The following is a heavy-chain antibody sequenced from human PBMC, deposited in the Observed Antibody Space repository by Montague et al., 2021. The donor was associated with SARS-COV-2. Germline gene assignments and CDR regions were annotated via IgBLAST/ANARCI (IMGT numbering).Heavy chain of an antibody. V-gene: IGHV4-61*02. CDR2: IYTSGST. CDR3: ARDYKGYCSGGSCSYYYYGMDV. D-gene: IGHD2-15*01. J-gene: IGHJ6*02. CDR1: GGSISSGSYY. Sequence: TLSLTCTVSGGSISSGSYYWSWIRQPAGKGLEWIGRIYTSGSTNYNPSLKSRVTISADTSKNQFSLKLSSVTAADTAVYYCARDYKGYCSGGSCSYYYYGMDVWGQGTTVTVSS.